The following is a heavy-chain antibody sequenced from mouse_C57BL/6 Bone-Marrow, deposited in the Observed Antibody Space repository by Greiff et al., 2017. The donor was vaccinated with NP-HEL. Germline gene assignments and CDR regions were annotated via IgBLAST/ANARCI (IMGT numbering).Heavy chain of an antibody. CDR2: IDPENGDT. Sequence: EVKLVESGAELVRPGASVKLSCTASGFNIKDDYMHWVKQRPEQGLEWIGWIDPENGDTEYASKFQGKATITADTSSNTAYLQLSSLTSEDTAVYYCTKYYGGYFDVWGTGTTVTVSS. J-gene: IGHJ1*03. D-gene: IGHD1-1*01. V-gene: IGHV14-4*01. CDR1: GFNIKDDY. CDR3: TKYYGGYFDV.